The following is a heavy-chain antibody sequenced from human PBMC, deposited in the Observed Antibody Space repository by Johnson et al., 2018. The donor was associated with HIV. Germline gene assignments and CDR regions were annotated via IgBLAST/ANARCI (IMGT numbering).Heavy chain of an antibody. CDR3: ARERGGQRWQQFFDAFDI. J-gene: IGHJ3*02. D-gene: IGHD5-24*01. CDR2: TTDKLNSYTT. CDR1: GFTFSDYY. Sequence: VQLVESGGGLVQPGGSLRLSCVVSGFTFSDYYMDWVRQAPGKGLEWVGRTTDKLNSYTTKYAASVKGRFTISRDDSKNSLYLQMNSLRAEDTAVYYCARERGGQRWQQFFDAFDIWGQGTMVTVSS. V-gene: IGHV3-72*01.